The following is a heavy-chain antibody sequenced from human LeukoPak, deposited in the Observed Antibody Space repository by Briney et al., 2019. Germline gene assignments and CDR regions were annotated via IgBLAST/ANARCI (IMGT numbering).Heavy chain of an antibody. CDR2: ISSSSSYI. CDR3: ARDLIHYYDSSGYFDY. Sequence: GGSLRLSCAASGFTFSSYSMNWVRQAPGKGLEWVSSISSSSSYIYYADSVKGRFTISRDNAKNSLYLQMNSLRAEDTAVYYCARDLIHYYDSSGYFDYWGQGTLVTVSS. CDR1: GFTFSSYS. V-gene: IGHV3-21*01. D-gene: IGHD3-22*01. J-gene: IGHJ4*02.